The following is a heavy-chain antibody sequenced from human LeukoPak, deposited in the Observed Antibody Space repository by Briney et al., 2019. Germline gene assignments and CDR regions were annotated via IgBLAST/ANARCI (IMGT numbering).Heavy chain of an antibody. Sequence: PRGSLRLSCAPSGFSLSRYWMYWVRHAPEKGLVWVSLVDTDGSSTIYADSVKGRFTISRDNAKNTLYLQMSSLRAEETAVYYCARLGGGNYFDYWGQGTLVTVSS. CDR2: VDTDGSST. V-gene: IGHV3-74*01. CDR1: GFSLSRYW. CDR3: ARLGGGNYFDY. J-gene: IGHJ4*02.